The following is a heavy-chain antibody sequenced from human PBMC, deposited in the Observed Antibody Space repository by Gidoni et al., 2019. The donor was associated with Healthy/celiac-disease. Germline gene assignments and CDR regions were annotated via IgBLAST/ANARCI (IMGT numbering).Heavy chain of an antibody. CDR2: ISGSGGST. Sequence: EVQLLESGGGLVQPGGSLRLSCAASGFTFSSHAMSWVRQAPGKGLEWVSAISGSGGSTYYAGSVKGRFTISRDNSKNTLYLQMNSLRAEDTAVYYCAKSDGRYYDILTGYYDYWGQGTLVTVSS. CDR3: AKSDGRYYDILTGYYDY. CDR1: GFTFSSHA. V-gene: IGHV3-23*01. D-gene: IGHD3-9*01. J-gene: IGHJ4*02.